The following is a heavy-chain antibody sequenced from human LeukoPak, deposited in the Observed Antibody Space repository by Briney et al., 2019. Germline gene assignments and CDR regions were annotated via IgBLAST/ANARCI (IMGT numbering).Heavy chain of an antibody. CDR2: IYYSGST. D-gene: IGHD3-16*01. Sequence: SETLSLTCTVSGASVSGSPYYWGWIRQPPGKGLEWIGSIYYSGSTYYNPSLKSRVTISVDTSKNQFSLKLSSVTAADTAVYYCARALFTGETYYFDYWGQGTLVTVSS. J-gene: IGHJ4*02. CDR3: ARALFTGETYYFDY. CDR1: GASVSGSPYY. V-gene: IGHV4-39*07.